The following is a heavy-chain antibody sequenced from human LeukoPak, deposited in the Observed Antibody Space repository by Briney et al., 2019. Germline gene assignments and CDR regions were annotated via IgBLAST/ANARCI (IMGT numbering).Heavy chain of an antibody. J-gene: IGHJ3*02. CDR3: ARASLGIAFDI. CDR2: IYTSGST. D-gene: IGHD7-27*01. Sequence: PSQTLSLTCTVSGGSISSGSYYWSWIRQPAGKGLGWIGRIYTSGSTNYNPSLKSRVTISVDTSKNQFSLKLSSVTAADTAVYYCARASLGIAFDIWGQGTMVTVSS. CDR1: GGSISSGSYY. V-gene: IGHV4-61*02.